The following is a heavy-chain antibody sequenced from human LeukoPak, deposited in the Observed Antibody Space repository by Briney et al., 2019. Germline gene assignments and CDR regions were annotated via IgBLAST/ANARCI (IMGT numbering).Heavy chain of an antibody. Sequence: PSETLSLTCTVSGGSISSGGYYWSWIRQHPGKGLEWIGYIYYSGSTYYNPSLKSRVTISVDTSKNQFSLKLSSVTAADTAVYYCARADSNYDYVWGSYRLLDYWGQGTLVTVSS. CDR2: IYYSGST. D-gene: IGHD3-16*02. J-gene: IGHJ4*02. CDR1: GGSISSGGYY. CDR3: ARADSNYDYVWGSYRLLDY. V-gene: IGHV4-31*03.